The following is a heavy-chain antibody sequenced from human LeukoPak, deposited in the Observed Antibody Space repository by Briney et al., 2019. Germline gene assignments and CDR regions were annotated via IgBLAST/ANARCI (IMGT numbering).Heavy chain of an antibody. J-gene: IGHJ4*02. CDR2: ISSSSYST. CDR1: GFTFSDYY. V-gene: IGHV3-11*06. Sequence: KPGGSLRLSCAASGFTFSDYYMSWIREAPGKGLQWVSYISSSSYSTNYADSVKGRFTISRDNAKNSVYLQMNSLRDEDTAVYYCARPLYYYGSGDDWGQGTLVTVSS. D-gene: IGHD3-10*01. CDR3: ARPLYYYGSGDD.